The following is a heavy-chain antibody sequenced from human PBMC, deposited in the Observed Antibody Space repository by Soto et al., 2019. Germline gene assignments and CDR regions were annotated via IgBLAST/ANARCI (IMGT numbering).Heavy chain of an antibody. J-gene: IGHJ4*02. CDR1: GYTFTGYY. CDR2: INPNSGGT. D-gene: IGHD3-9*01. CDR3: ARVRQDDILTGHDFDY. V-gene: IGHV1-2*04. Sequence: ASVKVSCKASGYTFTGYYMHWLLQAPGQGLEWMGWINPNSGGTNYAQKFQGWVTMTRDTSISTAYMELSRLRSDDTAVYYCARVRQDDILTGHDFDYWGQGTLVTVSS.